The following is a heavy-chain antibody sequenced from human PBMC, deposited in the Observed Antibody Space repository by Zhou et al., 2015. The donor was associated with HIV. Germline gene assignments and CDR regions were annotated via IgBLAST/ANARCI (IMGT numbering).Heavy chain of an antibody. CDR3: ARDLTSSSWYWFDP. J-gene: IGHJ5*02. CDR2: IIPIFGTA. CDR1: GGTFSSYA. Sequence: QLQLVQSGAEVKKPGSSVKVSCKASGGTFSSYAIGWVRQAPGQGLEWMGGIIPIFGTANYAQKLQGRLTITADESTSTAYMELSSLGSEDTAVYYCARDLTSSSWYWFDPWGQGTLVTVSS. V-gene: IGHV1-69*01. D-gene: IGHD6-13*01.